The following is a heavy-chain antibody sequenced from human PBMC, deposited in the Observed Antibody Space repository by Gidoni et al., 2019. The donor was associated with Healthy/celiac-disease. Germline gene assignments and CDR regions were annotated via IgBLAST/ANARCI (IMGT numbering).Heavy chain of an antibody. V-gene: IGHV4-31*03. Sequence: QVQLQESGPGLVKPSQTLSLTCTVSGVSISRGGYYWSWIRQHPGKGLEWIGYIYYSGSTYYNPSLKSRVTISVDTSKNQFSLKLSSVTAADTAVYYCANGGFGELLNHWGQGTLVTVSS. CDR1: GVSISRGGYY. J-gene: IGHJ5*02. CDR2: IYYSGST. D-gene: IGHD3-10*01. CDR3: ANGGFGELLNH.